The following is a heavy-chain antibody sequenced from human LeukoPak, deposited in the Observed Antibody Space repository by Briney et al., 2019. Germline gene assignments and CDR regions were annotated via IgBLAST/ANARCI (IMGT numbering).Heavy chain of an antibody. Sequence: GGSLRLSCAVSGFTFDDYAMHWVRQVPGKGLEWVSGISWKSGSIGYADSVKGRFTISRDNAKNSLYLQMNSLRAEDMALYYCAATDYGSGSYYNLAYWGQGTLVSVSS. J-gene: IGHJ4*02. D-gene: IGHD3-10*01. CDR1: GFTFDDYA. CDR3: AATDYGSGSYYNLAY. CDR2: ISWKSGSI. V-gene: IGHV3-9*03.